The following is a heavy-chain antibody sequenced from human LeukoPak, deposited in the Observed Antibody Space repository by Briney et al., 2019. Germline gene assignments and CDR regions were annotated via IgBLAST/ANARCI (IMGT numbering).Heavy chain of an antibody. CDR3: ARHGVTYYYDSSGYPHDAFDI. CDR2: IYPGDSDT. J-gene: IGHJ3*02. Sequence: GESPKISCKGSGYSFTSYWIGWVRQMPGKGLEWLGIIYPGDSDTRYSPSFQGQVTISADKSISTAYLQWSSLKASDTAMYYCARHGVTYYYDSSGYPHDAFDIWGQGTMVTVSS. V-gene: IGHV5-51*01. CDR1: GYSFTSYW. D-gene: IGHD3-22*01.